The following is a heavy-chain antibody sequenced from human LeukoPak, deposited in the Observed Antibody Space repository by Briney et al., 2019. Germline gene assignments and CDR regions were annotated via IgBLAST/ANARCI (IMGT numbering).Heavy chain of an antibody. Sequence: APVKVSCKVSGYTLTELSMHWVRQAPGKGLEWMGGFDPEDGETIYTQKFQGRVTMTEDTSTDTAYMELSSLRSEDTAVYYCATSEPRSSWYYANYYYGMDVWGQGTTVAVSS. J-gene: IGHJ6*02. CDR1: GYTLTELS. D-gene: IGHD6-13*01. CDR3: ATSEPRSSWYYANYYYGMDV. CDR2: FDPEDGET. V-gene: IGHV1-24*01.